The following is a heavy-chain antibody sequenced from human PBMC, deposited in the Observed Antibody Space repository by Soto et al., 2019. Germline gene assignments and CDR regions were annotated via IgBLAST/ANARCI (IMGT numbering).Heavy chain of an antibody. V-gene: IGHV1-69*13. CDR2: IIPIFGTA. CDR3: AREGWSGYFPRLRDCWYGVHV. CDR1: AGTFSSYA. D-gene: IGHD3-3*01. Sequence: AVKVAWKASAGTFSSYAISWVRQAPGQGLEWMGGIIPIFGTANYAQKVQGRVTITADDTTRTAYMELSSLRSEDTAVYYCAREGWSGYFPRLRDCWYGVHVSGQAPTVTISS. J-gene: IGHJ6*02.